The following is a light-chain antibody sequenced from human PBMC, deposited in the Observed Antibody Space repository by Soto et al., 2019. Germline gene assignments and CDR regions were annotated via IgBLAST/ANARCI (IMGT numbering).Light chain of an antibody. CDR3: VTWDTILNAMI. CDR1: NSNIGDHS. J-gene: IGLJ2*01. V-gene: IGLV1-51*01. CDR2: DNH. Sequence: QSVLTQPPSVSAAPGQKVTISCSGSNSNIGDHSVSWYQHLPGTAPKLLISDNHNRPSGIPDRFSGSKSDTSATLGITGLQTGDEADYYCVTWDTILNAMIFGGGTKLTVL.